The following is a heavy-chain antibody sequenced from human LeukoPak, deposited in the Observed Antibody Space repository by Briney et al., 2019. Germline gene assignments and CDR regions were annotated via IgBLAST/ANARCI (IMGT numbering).Heavy chain of an antibody. J-gene: IGHJ5*02. CDR2: INNDGSST. V-gene: IGHV3-74*01. Sequence: GGSLRLSCAASGVTFSSYWMRWVRQAPGKGLGWVSRINNDGSSTTYADSVKGRFTISRDYAKNTLYLQMNSLRAEDTAVYYCVREIAVRFDPWGQGTLVTVSS. CDR1: GVTFSSYW. D-gene: IGHD6-6*01. CDR3: VREIAVRFDP.